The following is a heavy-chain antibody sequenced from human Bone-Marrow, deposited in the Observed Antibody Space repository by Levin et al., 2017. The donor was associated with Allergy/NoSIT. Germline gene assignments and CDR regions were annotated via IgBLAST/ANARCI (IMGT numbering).Heavy chain of an antibody. Sequence: LSLPCAASGFTFRSYAMSWVRQAPGKGLEWVSAISGSGGSTYYADSVKGRFTISRDNSKNTLYLQMNSLRAEDTAVYYCAKLAAVAGTEGVDYWGQGTLVTVSS. CDR1: GFTFRSYA. V-gene: IGHV3-23*01. CDR2: ISGSGGST. J-gene: IGHJ4*02. CDR3: AKLAAVAGTEGVDY. D-gene: IGHD6-19*01.